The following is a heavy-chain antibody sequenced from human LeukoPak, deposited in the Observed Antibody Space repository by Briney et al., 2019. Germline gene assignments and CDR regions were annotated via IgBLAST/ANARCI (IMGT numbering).Heavy chain of an antibody. J-gene: IGHJ6*03. D-gene: IGHD2-15*01. CDR3: ARNTRGYCSGGSCYSYYYYYMDV. CDR1: GGSISSYY. CDR2: IYYSGST. Sequence: SETLSLTCTVSGGSISSYYWSWIRQPPGKGLEWIGYIYYSGSTNYNPSLKSRVTMSVDTSKNQFSLELSSVTAADTAVYYCARNTRGYCSGGSCYSYYYYYMDVWGKGTTVTVSS. V-gene: IGHV4-59*01.